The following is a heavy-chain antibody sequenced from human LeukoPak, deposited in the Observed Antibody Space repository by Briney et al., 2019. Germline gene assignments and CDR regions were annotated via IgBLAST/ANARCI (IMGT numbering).Heavy chain of an antibody. J-gene: IGHJ3*02. CDR2: IYYSGST. V-gene: IGHV4-59*01. Sequence: KTSETLSLTCTVSGGSISSYYWSWLRQPPGKGLEWIGYIYYSGSTNYNPSLKSRVTISVDTSKNQFSLKLSSVTAADTAVYYCARFQNRGDAFDIWGQGTMVTVSS. CDR3: ARFQNRGDAFDI. D-gene: IGHD1/OR15-1a*01. CDR1: GGSISSYY.